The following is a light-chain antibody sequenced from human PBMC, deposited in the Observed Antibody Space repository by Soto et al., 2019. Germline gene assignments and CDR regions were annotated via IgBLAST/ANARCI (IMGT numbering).Light chain of an antibody. J-gene: IGKJ4*01. CDR1: QSISSW. V-gene: IGKV1-5*03. Sequence: DIQMTQSPSTLSASVGDRVTITCRASQSISSWLAWYQQKPGKAPKLLIYKASSLESGVPSRFSGSGSGTEFPLTISSLQPDDFATYYCQTYNSYSLTFGGGTKVEIK. CDR2: KAS. CDR3: QTYNSYSLT.